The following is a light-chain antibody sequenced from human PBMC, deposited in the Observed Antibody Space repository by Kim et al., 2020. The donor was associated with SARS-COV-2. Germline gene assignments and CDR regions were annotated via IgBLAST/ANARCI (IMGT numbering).Light chain of an antibody. CDR3: QAWDRNTAV. CDR2: LDT. J-gene: IGLJ3*02. CDR1: KLWDKG. Sequence: SVSPGQTASITCSGDKLWDKGACWYQQRPGQSPVLVIYLDTRRPSGIPERFSGSNSGNTATLTISGTQAMDEADYYCQAWDRNTAVFGGGTQLTVL. V-gene: IGLV3-1*01.